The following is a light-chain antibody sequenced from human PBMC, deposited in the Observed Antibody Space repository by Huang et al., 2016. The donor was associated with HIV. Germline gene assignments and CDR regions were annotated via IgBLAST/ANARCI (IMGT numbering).Light chain of an antibody. Sequence: ENVLTQSPATLSLSPGERATLSCRASQRISRDLGWYQQKPGQVPRLFIYDASNRATGTPTRFSGSGSGTDFTLTISSLEPEDFAIYYCQERSNWPPMFTFGPGTRVDIK. CDR2: DAS. CDR3: QERSNWPPMFT. V-gene: IGKV3-11*01. J-gene: IGKJ3*01. CDR1: QRISRD.